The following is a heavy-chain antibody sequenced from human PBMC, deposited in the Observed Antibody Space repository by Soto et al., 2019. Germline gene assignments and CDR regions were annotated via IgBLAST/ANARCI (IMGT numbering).Heavy chain of an antibody. CDR2: LYSGGKS. Sequence: HPGGSLRLSCAASGFNFDNSYMSWVRQAPGKGLEWVAILYSGGKSYYAESVRGRFTISRDISKNTVFLYMNSLTAGDTAVYYCAKATATGGGAFEIYGQGTMVTVSS. D-gene: IGHD2-8*02. CDR1: GFNFDNSY. V-gene: IGHV3-53*01. CDR3: AKATATGGGAFEI. J-gene: IGHJ3*02.